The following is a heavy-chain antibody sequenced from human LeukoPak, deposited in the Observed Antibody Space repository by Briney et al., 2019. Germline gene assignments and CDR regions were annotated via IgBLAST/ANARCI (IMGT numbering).Heavy chain of an antibody. CDR1: GGSISSYH. Sequence: PSETLSLTCSVSGGSISSYHWSWIRQPAGKGLEWIGRIYTSGSTNYNPSLKSRVTMSVDTSKNQFSLKLSSVTAADTAVYYCARDSVYYDSSGYYSNYCYYMDVWGKGTTVTVSS. J-gene: IGHJ6*03. D-gene: IGHD3-22*01. CDR3: ARDSVYYDSSGYYSNYCYYMDV. CDR2: IYTSGST. V-gene: IGHV4-4*07.